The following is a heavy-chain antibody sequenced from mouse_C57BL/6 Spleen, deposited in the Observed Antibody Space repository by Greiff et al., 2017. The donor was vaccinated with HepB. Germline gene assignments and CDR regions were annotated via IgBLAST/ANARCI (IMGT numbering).Heavy chain of an antibody. CDR2: IDPSDSYT. D-gene: IGHD2-1*01. V-gene: IGHV1-59*01. Sequence: QVQLQQPGAELVRPGTSVKLSCKASGYTFTSYWMHWVKQRPGQGLEWIGVIDPSDSYTNYNQKFKGKATLTVDTSSSTAYMQLSSLTSEDSAVYYCAGNARGYYAMDYWGQGTSVTVSS. CDR3: AGNARGYYAMDY. CDR1: GYTFTSYW. J-gene: IGHJ4*01.